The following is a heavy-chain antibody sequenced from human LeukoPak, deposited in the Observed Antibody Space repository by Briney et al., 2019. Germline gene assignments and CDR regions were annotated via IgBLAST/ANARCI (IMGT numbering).Heavy chain of an antibody. D-gene: IGHD3-22*01. J-gene: IGHJ4*02. CDR3: TTTVRDSSGYYLDY. V-gene: IGHV3-15*01. CDR2: IKSKTDGGTT. CDR1: GFTFSNAW. Sequence: GASVRLSCAASGFTFSNAWMSWVRQAPGKGLEWVGRIKSKTDGGTTDYAAPVKGRFTISRDDSKNTLYLQMNSLKTEDTAVYYCTTTVRDSSGYYLDYWGQGTLVTASA.